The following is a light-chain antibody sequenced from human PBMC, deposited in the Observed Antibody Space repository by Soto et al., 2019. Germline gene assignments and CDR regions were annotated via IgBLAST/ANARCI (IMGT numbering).Light chain of an antibody. CDR3: HQYSSSAWT. J-gene: IGKJ1*01. CDR2: GAS. Sequence: EIALTQSPGTLSLSPGERATLSCWASQSVSSKSLAWYQQKPGQAPRILIYGASSRATGIPDRFSGSGSGTDFTLTITRLEPEDFAVYSCHQYSSSAWTFGQGTKLEIK. V-gene: IGKV3-20*01. CDR1: QSVSSKS.